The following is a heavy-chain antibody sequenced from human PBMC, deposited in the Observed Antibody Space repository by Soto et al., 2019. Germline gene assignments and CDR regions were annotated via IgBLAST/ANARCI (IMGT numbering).Heavy chain of an antibody. CDR1: GFTFGDYA. CDR3: TREPRNWRGFIAY. CDR2: IRSKAYGGTT. Sequence: GGSLRLSCTASGFTFGDYAMSWFRQAPGKGLEWVGFIRSKAYGGTTEYAASVKGRFTISRDDSKSIAYLQMNSLKTEDTAVYYCTREPRNWRGFIAYWSQGTLVTVSS. V-gene: IGHV3-49*03. D-gene: IGHD5-12*01. J-gene: IGHJ4*02.